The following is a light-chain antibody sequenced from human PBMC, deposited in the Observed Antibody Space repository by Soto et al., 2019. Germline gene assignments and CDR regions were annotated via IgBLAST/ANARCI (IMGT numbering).Light chain of an antibody. J-gene: IGLJ1*01. CDR2: EGS. CDR1: SSDVGSYNL. V-gene: IGLV2-23*01. CDR3: CSYAGSSTYYV. Sequence: QSALTQPASVSGSPGQSITISCTGTSSDVGSYNLVSWYQQHPGKAPKLMIYEGSKRPSGASNRFSGSKSGNTASLTISGLQADDEADYYCCSYAGSSTYYVFGTGTKLTVL.